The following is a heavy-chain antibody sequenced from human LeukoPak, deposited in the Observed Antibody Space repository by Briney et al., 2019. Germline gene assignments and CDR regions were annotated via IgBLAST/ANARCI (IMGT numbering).Heavy chain of an antibody. D-gene: IGHD4-17*01. CDR1: GGSISSYY. CDR2: IYYNGST. V-gene: IGHV4-59*12. J-gene: IGHJ4*02. Sequence: SETLSHTCTASGGSISSYYWSWIRQPPGKGLEWIGYIYYNGSTNYSPSLKSRVTISVDTSKNQFSLKLSSVTAADTAVYYCARGVVSYGDYGDYFDYWGQGTLVTVSS. CDR3: ARGVVSYGDYGDYFDY.